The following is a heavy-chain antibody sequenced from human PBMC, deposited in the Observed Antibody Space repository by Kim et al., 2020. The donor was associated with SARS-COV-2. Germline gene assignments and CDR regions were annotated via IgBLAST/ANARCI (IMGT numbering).Heavy chain of an antibody. J-gene: IGHJ6*02. D-gene: IGHD3-10*01. CDR1: GFNFSGSA. CDR3: TRALDGLWFGESNYYYDMDV. CDR2: IRSKANSYAT. Sequence: GGSLRLSCAASGFNFSGSAMHWVRQASGKGLEWVGRIRSKANSYATAYAASVKGRFTISRDDSKNTAYLQMNSLKTEDSAVYYCTRALDGLWFGESNYYYDMDVWGQGTTVTVSS. V-gene: IGHV3-73*01.